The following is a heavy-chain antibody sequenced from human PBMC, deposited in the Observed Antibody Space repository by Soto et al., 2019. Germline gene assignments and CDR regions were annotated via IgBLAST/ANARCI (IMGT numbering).Heavy chain of an antibody. J-gene: IGHJ6*03. Sequence: SVKVSCKASGGTFSSYTISWARQATGQGLEWMGRIIPIGGITKYAQKFQGRVTVTRDKSTRTVYMELSSLRSDDTALYYCARESGAATATLDYYYFYLDIWGKGTTVTVSS. D-gene: IGHD6-25*01. CDR1: GGTFSSYT. CDR3: ARESGAATATLDYYYFYLDI. CDR2: IIPIGGIT. V-gene: IGHV1-69*04.